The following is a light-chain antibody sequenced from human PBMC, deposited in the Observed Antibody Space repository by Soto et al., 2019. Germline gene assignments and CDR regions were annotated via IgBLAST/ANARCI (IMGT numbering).Light chain of an antibody. V-gene: IGKV3-15*01. CDR2: GAS. J-gene: IGKJ1*01. Sequence: EIVLTQSPATLSVSPVERATLSCMASQSVSSNLAWYQQKPGQAPRLLIYGASTRATGIPARFSGSGSGTEFTLTISSLQSEDFAVYYCQQYNNWPETFGQGTKVDIK. CDR1: QSVSSN. CDR3: QQYNNWPET.